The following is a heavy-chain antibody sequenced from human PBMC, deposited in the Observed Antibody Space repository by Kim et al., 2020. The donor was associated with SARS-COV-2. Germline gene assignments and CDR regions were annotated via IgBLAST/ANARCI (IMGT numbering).Heavy chain of an antibody. CDR2: FYYSGST. J-gene: IGHJ4*02. V-gene: IGHV4-39*07. CDR3: AREPLREGVDS. Sequence: SETLSLTCTVSGGSISSSSYYWGWIRHPPGKGLEWIGSFYYSGSTYYNPSRKSRVTISVDTSKNQFSLKLSPVTAADTAVYYCAREPLREGVDSWGQGTLVTVSS. CDR1: GGSISSSSYY. D-gene: IGHD1-26*01.